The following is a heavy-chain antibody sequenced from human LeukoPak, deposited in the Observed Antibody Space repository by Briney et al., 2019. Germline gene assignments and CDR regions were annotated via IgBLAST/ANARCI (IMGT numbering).Heavy chain of an antibody. CDR3: ARVLYYDFWSGYPSYYYYMDV. CDR2: IYTSGST. D-gene: IGHD3-3*01. Sequence: SETLSLTCTVSGGSISSYYWSWIRQPAGKGLEWIGRIYTSGSTNYNPSLKSRVTMSVDTSKNQFSLKLSSVTAADTAVYYCARVLYYDFWSGYPSYYYYMDVWGKGTTVTVSS. J-gene: IGHJ6*03. CDR1: GGSISSYY. V-gene: IGHV4-4*07.